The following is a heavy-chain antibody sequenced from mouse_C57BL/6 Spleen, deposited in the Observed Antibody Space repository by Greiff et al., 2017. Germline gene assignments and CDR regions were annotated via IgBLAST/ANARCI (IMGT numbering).Heavy chain of an antibody. J-gene: IGHJ4*01. CDR2: IYPRSGNT. Sequence: QVQLKESGAELARPGASVKLSCKASGYTFTSYGISWVKQRTGQGLEWIGEIYPRSGNTYYNEKFKGKATLTADKSSSTAYMELRSLTSEDSAVYFCARYRADYYGSSYDYYAMDYWGQGTSVTVSS. D-gene: IGHD1-1*01. CDR3: ARYRADYYGSSYDYYAMDY. CDR1: GYTFTSYG. V-gene: IGHV1-81*01.